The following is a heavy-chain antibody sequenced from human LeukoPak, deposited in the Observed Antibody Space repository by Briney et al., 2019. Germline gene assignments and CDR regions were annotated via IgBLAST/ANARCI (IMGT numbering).Heavy chain of an antibody. CDR2: LSGSGITT. CDR3: AKGIYSSGWSYFDY. Sequence: GGSLRLSCAASGFTFSNSAMSWVRQAPGKGLEWVSTLSGSGITTYYADSVKGRFTISRDNSKNTLYLQMNSMRAEDTAVYYCAKGIYSSGWSYFDYWGHGTLVTVSS. V-gene: IGHV3-23*01. CDR1: GFTFSNSA. D-gene: IGHD6-19*01. J-gene: IGHJ4*01.